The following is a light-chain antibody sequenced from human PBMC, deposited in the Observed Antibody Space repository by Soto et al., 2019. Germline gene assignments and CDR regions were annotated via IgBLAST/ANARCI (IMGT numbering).Light chain of an antibody. V-gene: IGLV1-47*01. Sequence: QSVLTQPPSASGTPGLRVTISCSGSSSNIGSNYVYWYQHLPGTAPKLLIYRNNQRPSGVPDRFSGSKSGTSAALAISGRRSEDEADYFCAAWDDSLSSPIFGGGTKLTV. J-gene: IGLJ2*01. CDR2: RNN. CDR3: AAWDDSLSSPI. CDR1: SSNIGSNY.